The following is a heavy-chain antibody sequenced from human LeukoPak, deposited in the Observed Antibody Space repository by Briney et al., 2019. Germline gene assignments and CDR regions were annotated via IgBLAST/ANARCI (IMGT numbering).Heavy chain of an antibody. CDR2: IYPGDSDI. CDR3: ARPSSTITPGDWLDR. J-gene: IGHJ5*02. D-gene: IGHD1-14*01. Sequence: GESLQISCRGSGYIFTNYWIAWVRQMPGKGLEWIGIIYPGDSDIRYSPSFQGQVTISADKSISTAYLHWSSLKASDTAMYYCARPSSTITPGDWLDRWGQGTLVTVSS. V-gene: IGHV5-51*01. CDR1: GYIFTNYW.